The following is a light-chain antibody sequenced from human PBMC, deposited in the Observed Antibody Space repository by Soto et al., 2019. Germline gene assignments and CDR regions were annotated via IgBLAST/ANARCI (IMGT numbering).Light chain of an antibody. CDR3: AVWDDSLRGRV. Sequence: QSVLTQPPSASGTPGQRVTIYCSGSNSNIGSNTVNWYQQFPGTAPRFLIYGNDLRPSGVPDRFSASKSGTSASLAISGLQSEDEADYYCAVWDDSLRGRVFGGGTKLTVL. CDR2: GND. J-gene: IGLJ2*01. CDR1: NSNIGSNT. V-gene: IGLV1-44*01.